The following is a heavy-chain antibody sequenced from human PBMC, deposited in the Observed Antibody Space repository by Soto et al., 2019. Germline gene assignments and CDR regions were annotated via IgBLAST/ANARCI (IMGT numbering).Heavy chain of an antibody. CDR1: GFTFSSYD. V-gene: IGHV3-23*01. D-gene: IGHD3-22*01. Sequence: GGSLRLSCAASGFTFSSYDMSWVRQAPGKGLEWVLDSSCSGSRTYSATNVKDWFKICINNSKNTLKLQMNRQRAEDTAVYYCAKYIEYDDSSVFFPVAPFDYWGQGTLVTVSS. CDR2: SSCSGSRT. CDR3: AKYIEYDDSSVFFPVAPFDY. J-gene: IGHJ4*02.